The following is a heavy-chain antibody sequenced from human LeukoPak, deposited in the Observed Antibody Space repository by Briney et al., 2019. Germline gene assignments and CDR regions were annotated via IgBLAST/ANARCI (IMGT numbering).Heavy chain of an antibody. V-gene: IGHV1-2*02. Sequence: GASVKVSCKASGYTFTGYYMHWVRQAPGQGLEWMGWINPNSGGTNYAQKFQGRVTMTRDTPISTAYMELSRLRSDDTAVYYCARERREPMVRGVIITRAFDIWGQGTMVTVSS. CDR3: ARERREPMVRGVIITRAFDI. CDR2: INPNSGGT. CDR1: GYTFTGYY. D-gene: IGHD3-10*01. J-gene: IGHJ3*02.